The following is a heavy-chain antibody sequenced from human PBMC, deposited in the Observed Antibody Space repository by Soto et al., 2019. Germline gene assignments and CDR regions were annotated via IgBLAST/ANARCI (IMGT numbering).Heavy chain of an antibody. V-gene: IGHV3-30*18. CDR1: GFTFSSYG. CDR2: ISYDGSNK. J-gene: IGHJ4*02. D-gene: IGHD2-21*02. Sequence: GGSLRLSCAASGFTFSSYGMHWVRQAPGKGLEWVAVISYDGSNKYYADSVKGRFTISRDNSKNTLFLLINSLRTEDTAVYYCAKDGYPYCAGDRYSDYFDYWGQGTLVTVS. CDR3: AKDGYPYCAGDRYSDYFDY.